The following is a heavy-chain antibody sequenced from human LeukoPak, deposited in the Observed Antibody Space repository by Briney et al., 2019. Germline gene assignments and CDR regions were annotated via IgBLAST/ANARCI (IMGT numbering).Heavy chain of an antibody. Sequence: PGGTLRLSCAASGFSFSNYGMNWVRQATGKGLEWVSGIIGSGGTTYTADSVKGRFTISRDNSKNTLYLQMNSLRAEDTAVYYCARDLNWGAFDIRGQGTMVSVSS. J-gene: IGHJ3*02. CDR2: IIGSGGTT. CDR3: ARDLNWGAFDI. CDR1: GFSFSNYG. V-gene: IGHV3-23*01. D-gene: IGHD7-27*01.